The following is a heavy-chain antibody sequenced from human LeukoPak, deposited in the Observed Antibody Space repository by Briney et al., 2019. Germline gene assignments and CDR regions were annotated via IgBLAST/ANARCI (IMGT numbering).Heavy chain of an antibody. CDR1: SGSISSYY. CDR2: IQNSAIYRAKI. J-gene: IGHJ6*02. V-gene: IGHV4-59*08. Sequence: PSETLSLTCAVSSGSISSYYWTWIRQPPGKGLEWVGYIQNSAIYRAKIKSSPSLQSRVSLSMDTSKNQVSLTVNSVTAADTAVYYCARLSSTLYYSMDVWGPGTAVTVSS. CDR3: ARLSSTLYYSMDV. D-gene: IGHD6-6*01.